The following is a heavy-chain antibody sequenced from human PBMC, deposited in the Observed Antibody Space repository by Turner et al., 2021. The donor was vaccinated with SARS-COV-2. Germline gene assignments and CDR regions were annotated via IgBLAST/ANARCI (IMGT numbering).Heavy chain of an antibody. CDR1: GFTFSSYA. CDR3: AKVPPYGDYFDY. D-gene: IGHD4-17*01. Sequence: EVQLLESWGGLVQPGGSLLLCFAASGFTFSSYAMSWVRQVRGKGLEWVSALGGSGGSTYYADSVKGRFTNSRDTSKNTLYLQMNSMRAEDTDVYYCAKVPPYGDYFDYWGQGTLVTVSS. J-gene: IGHJ4*02. V-gene: IGHV3-23*01. CDR2: LGGSGGST.